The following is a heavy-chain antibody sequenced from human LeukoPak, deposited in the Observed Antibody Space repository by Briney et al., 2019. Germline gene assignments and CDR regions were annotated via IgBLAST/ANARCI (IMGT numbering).Heavy chain of an antibody. CDR3: ARGLNYYDSSGRPHWYFDL. V-gene: IGHV4-61*09. J-gene: IGHJ2*01. D-gene: IGHD3-22*01. CDR1: GGSISSGSYC. CDR2: IGIT. Sequence: SEALSLTCIVSGGSISSGSYCWSWPRQPAGKGLEWVGHIGITNYNPTLKSRVTISVDTSTNQFSLKISSETAADTAVYYCARGLNYYDSSGRPHWYFDLWGRGTLVTVSS.